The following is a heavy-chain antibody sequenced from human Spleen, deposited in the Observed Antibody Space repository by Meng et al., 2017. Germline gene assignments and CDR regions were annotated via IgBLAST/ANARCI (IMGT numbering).Heavy chain of an antibody. D-gene: IGHD2-21*01. Sequence: VQLEQSGAEVKKPGASCKVACKPSGYTFTAYYIHWVRQAPGQGLEWMGHIIPNSGDTLYAPKFQGRVSMTADTSIGTAYVELSGLRSDDTAIYYCVRDENISLGKLFGDYWGQGTLVTASS. V-gene: IGHV1-2*06. CDR3: VRDENISLGKLFGDY. CDR2: IIPNSGDT. J-gene: IGHJ4*02. CDR1: GYTFTAYY.